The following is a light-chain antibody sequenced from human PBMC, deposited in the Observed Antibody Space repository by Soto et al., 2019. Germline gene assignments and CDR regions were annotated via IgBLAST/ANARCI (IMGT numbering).Light chain of an antibody. V-gene: IGKV1-9*01. J-gene: IGKJ2*01. CDR1: QGISSY. Sequence: DIQLTQSPSFLSASVGDRVTITCRASQGISSYLAWYQQKPGKAPTLLIYAASPWHSGIPSRFSGSGSGTEFALTISILQPEDFATASCQRLKSNPVAYTFGQGTKLEIK. CDR3: QRLKSNPVAYT. CDR2: AAS.